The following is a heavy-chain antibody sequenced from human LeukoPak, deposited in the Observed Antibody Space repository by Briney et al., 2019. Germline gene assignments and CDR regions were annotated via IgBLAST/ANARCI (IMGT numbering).Heavy chain of an antibody. CDR2: IYSGGST. D-gene: IGHD4-17*01. CDR3: AREGGFYGVNFDY. J-gene: IGHJ4*02. CDR1: GFTVSSNY. V-gene: IGHV3-53*05. Sequence: PGGSLRLSCAASGFTVSSNYMSWVRQAPGKGLEWVSVIYSGGSTYYADSVKGRFTISRDNSKNTLYLQMNSLRAEDTAVYYCAREGGFYGVNFDYWGQGTLVTVSS.